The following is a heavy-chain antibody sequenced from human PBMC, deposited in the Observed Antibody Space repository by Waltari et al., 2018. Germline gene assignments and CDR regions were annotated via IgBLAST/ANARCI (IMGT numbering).Heavy chain of an antibody. D-gene: IGHD3-3*01. J-gene: IGHJ6*03. V-gene: IGHV4-34*02. CDR3: ARVSSYYDFWSSSSYYYYMDV. CDR2: IYHSGTT. Sequence: QVQLQQWGAGLLKPSETLSLTCAVYGGSFNAYYWSWIRQPPGEGLEWIGEIYHSGTTNYNPSLKSRVTISVDTSKKLFSLRLTSVTAADTAVYYCARVSSYYDFWSSSSYYYYMDVWDKGTTVTVSS. CDR1: GGSFNAYY.